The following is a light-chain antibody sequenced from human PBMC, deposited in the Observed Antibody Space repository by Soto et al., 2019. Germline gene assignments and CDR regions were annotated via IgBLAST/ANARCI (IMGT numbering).Light chain of an antibody. Sequence: AIQMTQSPSSLSASVGDRVTITCRASQGIRNDIGWYQQKPGKAPKLLIFAASSLQSGVPSRFSGSGFGTDFTLTISSLQPEDFATYYCLQDYNYPFTFGPGTKVDIK. V-gene: IGKV1-6*01. CDR3: LQDYNYPFT. J-gene: IGKJ3*01. CDR2: AAS. CDR1: QGIRND.